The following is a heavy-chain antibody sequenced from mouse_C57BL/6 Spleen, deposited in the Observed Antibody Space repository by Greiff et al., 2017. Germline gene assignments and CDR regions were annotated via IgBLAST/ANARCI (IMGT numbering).Heavy chain of an antibody. Sequence: QVQLQQPGAELVKPGASVKLSCKASGYTFTSYWMHWVKQRPGRGLEWIGRIDPNSGGSKYNEKFKSKATLTVDKPSSTAYMQLSSLTSEDSAFYYCARSGYGNYPLLWDGAMDYWGQGTSVTVSS. CDR3: ARSGYGNYPLLWDGAMDY. J-gene: IGHJ4*01. CDR2: IDPNSGGS. D-gene: IGHD2-10*02. V-gene: IGHV1-72*01. CDR1: GYTFTSYW.